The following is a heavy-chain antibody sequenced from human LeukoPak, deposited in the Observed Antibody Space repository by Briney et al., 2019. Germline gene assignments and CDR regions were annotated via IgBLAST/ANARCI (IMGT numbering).Heavy chain of an antibody. CDR3: ARESTYYFQSGGYYWYFDL. Sequence: SETLSLTCTVSGGSIRSYYWSWIRQPAGKALEWIGRIYSSVSTNSNPSLKRLVSMSVDASKNQFSLRLSSVAAADTAIYFCARESTYYFQSGGYYWYFDLWGRGTPVTVSS. V-gene: IGHV4-4*07. CDR2: IYSSVST. J-gene: IGHJ2*01. CDR1: GGSIRSYY. D-gene: IGHD3-22*01.